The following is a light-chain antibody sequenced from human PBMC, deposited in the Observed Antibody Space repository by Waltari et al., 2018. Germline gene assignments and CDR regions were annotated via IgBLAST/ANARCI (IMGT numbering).Light chain of an antibody. Sequence: EIVMTQSPATLSVSPGDRATLPCRASQSVSSNLAVYQQKPGQAPRLLIYGASTRATGIPARFSGSGSGTEFTLTISSLQSEDFAVYYCQQYNNWPPWTFGQGTKVEIK. CDR1: QSVSSN. V-gene: IGKV3-15*01. CDR3: QQYNNWPPWT. CDR2: GAS. J-gene: IGKJ1*01.